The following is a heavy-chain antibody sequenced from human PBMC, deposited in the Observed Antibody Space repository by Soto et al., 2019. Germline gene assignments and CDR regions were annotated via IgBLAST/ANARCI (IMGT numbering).Heavy chain of an antibody. V-gene: IGHV1-18*01. D-gene: IGHD3-22*01. CDR3: ARDYYDSSRFFDY. CDR2: ISAYNGNT. Sequence: QVQLVQSGAEVKKPGASVKVSCKASGYTFTSHGISWVRQAPGQGLEWMGWISAYNGNTNYAQKLQGRVTMTTDTSTSKAYMDLRSLRSDDTAVYYCARDYYDSSRFFDYWGQGTLVTVSS. J-gene: IGHJ4*02. CDR1: GYTFTSHG.